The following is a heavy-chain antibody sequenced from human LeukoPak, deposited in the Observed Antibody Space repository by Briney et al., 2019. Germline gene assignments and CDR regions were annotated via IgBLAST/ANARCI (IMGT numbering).Heavy chain of an antibody. J-gene: IGHJ4*02. D-gene: IGHD2-2*02. Sequence: ASVKVSCKASGYTFTSYGISWVRQAPGQGLEWMGWISAYNGNTNYAQKLQGRVTMTTDTSTSTAYMELRSLRSDDTAVYYCARDLYCSSTSCYRPGGYWGQGTLVTVSS. CDR2: ISAYNGNT. CDR1: GYTFTSYG. CDR3: ARDLYCSSTSCYRPGGY. V-gene: IGHV1-18*01.